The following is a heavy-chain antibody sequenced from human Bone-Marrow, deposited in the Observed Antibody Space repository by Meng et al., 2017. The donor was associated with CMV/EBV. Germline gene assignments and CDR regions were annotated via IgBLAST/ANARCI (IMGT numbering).Heavy chain of an antibody. CDR1: GGTFSSYT. D-gene: IGHD3-10*01. V-gene: IGHV1-69*02. J-gene: IGHJ5*02. CDR2: IIPILGIA. Sequence: SVKVSCKASGGTFSSYTISWVRQAPGQGLEWMGRIIPILGIANYAQKFQGRVTITADKSTSTAYMELSSLRSEDTAVYYCARGLHAYYYGSGSYYNGVDPWGQGTLVTVSS. CDR3: ARGLHAYYYGSGSYYNGVDP.